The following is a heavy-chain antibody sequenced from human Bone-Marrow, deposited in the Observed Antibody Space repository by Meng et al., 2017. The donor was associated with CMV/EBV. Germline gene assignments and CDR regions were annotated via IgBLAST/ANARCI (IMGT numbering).Heavy chain of an antibody. CDR1: GYTFSNYG. D-gene: IGHD1-26*01. CDR2: VGGCDGDT. J-gene: IGHJ3*02. CDR3: ARDWECLARSDVFYI. V-gene: IGHV1-18*01. Sequence: ASVKVSCKASGYTFSNYGISWVRQAPGQGLEWMGWVGGCDGDTNYALELRGRVTMTTDTSTNTVYMELRSLTSDDTAVYYCARDWECLARSDVFYIWGQGTMVTVSS.